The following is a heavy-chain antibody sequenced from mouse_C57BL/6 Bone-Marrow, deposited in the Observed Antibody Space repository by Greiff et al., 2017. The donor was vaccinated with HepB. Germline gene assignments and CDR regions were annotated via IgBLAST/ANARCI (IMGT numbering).Heavy chain of an antibody. V-gene: IGHV12-3*01. CDR3: AGDPYDYDGYYAMDY. D-gene: IGHD2-4*01. Sequence: VKLVESGPGLVKPSQSLFLTCSITGFPITSGYYWIWIRQSPGKPLEWMGYITHSGETFYNPSLQSPISITRETSKNQFFLQLNSVTTEDTAMYYCAGDPYDYDGYYAMDYWGQGTSVTVSS. J-gene: IGHJ4*01. CDR2: ITHSGET. CDR1: GFPITSGYY.